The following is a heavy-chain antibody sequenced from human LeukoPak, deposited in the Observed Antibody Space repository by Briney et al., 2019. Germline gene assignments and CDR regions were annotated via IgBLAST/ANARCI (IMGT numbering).Heavy chain of an antibody. D-gene: IGHD6-13*01. J-gene: IGHJ4*02. CDR2: IYHSGST. Sequence: SETLSLTCTVSGYSISSGYYWGWIRQPPEKGLEWIGSIYHSGSTYYNPSLKSRVTISVDTSKDQFSLKLSSVTAADTAVYYCARRGSSWYIDYWGQGTLVTVSS. CDR1: GYSISSGYY. V-gene: IGHV4-38-2*02. CDR3: ARRGSSWYIDY.